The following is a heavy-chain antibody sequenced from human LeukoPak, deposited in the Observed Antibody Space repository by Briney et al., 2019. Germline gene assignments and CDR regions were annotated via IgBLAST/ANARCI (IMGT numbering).Heavy chain of an antibody. D-gene: IGHD6-19*01. CDR1: GFTFSSYG. CDR2: IWDDGSNK. Sequence: GGSLRLSCAASGFTFSSYGMHWVRQAPGKGLEWVAVIWDDGSNKYYADSVKGRFTISRDNSKNTLYLQMNSLRAEDTAVYYCARDRARSSGWQAPGDGMDVWGQGTTVTVSS. J-gene: IGHJ6*02. V-gene: IGHV3-33*01. CDR3: ARDRARSSGWQAPGDGMDV.